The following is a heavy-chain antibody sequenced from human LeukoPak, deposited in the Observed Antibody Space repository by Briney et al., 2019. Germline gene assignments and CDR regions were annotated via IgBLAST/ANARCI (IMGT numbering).Heavy chain of an antibody. Sequence: ASVKVSCKASRYSFTGYYMHWVRQAPGQGLEWMGWINPNSGGTNYAQKFQGRVTMTRDTSISTAYMELSRLRSDDTAVYYCAREPGIAVAGTLGSDYWGQGTLVTVSS. J-gene: IGHJ4*02. D-gene: IGHD6-19*01. CDR1: RYSFTGYY. V-gene: IGHV1-2*02. CDR2: INPNSGGT. CDR3: AREPGIAVAGTLGSDY.